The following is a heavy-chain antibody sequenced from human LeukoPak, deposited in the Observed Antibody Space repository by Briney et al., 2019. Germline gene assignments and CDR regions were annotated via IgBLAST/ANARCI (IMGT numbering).Heavy chain of an antibody. D-gene: IGHD7-27*01. Sequence: PSETLSLTCTVSSGSIGSGTYYWSWIRQPPGKGLEWIGEIDHSGSTNYNPSLKSRVTMSVDTSKNQFSLKLNSVTAADTAVYYCARSPIAWGTGWFDPWGQGTLVTVSS. V-gene: IGHV4-39*07. CDR1: SGSIGSGTYY. CDR2: IDHSGST. CDR3: ARSPIAWGTGWFDP. J-gene: IGHJ5*02.